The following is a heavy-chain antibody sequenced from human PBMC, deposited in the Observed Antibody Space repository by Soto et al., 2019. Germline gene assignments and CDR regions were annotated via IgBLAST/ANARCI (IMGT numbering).Heavy chain of an antibody. CDR2: INPNSGGT. CDR3: ARAVLLWFGELSRTDY. J-gene: IGHJ4*02. Sequence: ASVQVACKASGYTFTGYYMHWVRQAPRQGLEWMGWINPNSGGTNYAQKLQGRVTMTTDTSTSTAYMELRSLRSDDTAVYYCARAVLLWFGELSRTDYWGQGTLVTVSS. CDR1: GYTFTGYY. V-gene: IGHV1-2*02. D-gene: IGHD3-10*01.